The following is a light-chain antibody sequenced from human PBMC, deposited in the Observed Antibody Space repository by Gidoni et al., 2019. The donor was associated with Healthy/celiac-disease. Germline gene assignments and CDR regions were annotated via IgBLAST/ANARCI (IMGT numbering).Light chain of an antibody. Sequence: DIQMTQSPSSVSASVGDRVTITCRASQGSSSWLAWYQHKPGKAPKLLIYAASSLQSGVPSRLSGGISGTDFTLTISRLQPEDFATYYYQQANRFPVTFGQGTRLEIK. J-gene: IGKJ5*01. CDR2: AAS. CDR3: QQANRFPVT. V-gene: IGKV1-12*01. CDR1: QGSSSW.